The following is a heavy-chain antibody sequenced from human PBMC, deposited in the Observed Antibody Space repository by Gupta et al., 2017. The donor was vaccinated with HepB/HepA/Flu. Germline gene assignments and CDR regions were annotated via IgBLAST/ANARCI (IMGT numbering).Heavy chain of an antibody. D-gene: IGHD4-17*01. V-gene: IGHV3-48*02. J-gene: IGHJ3*02. Sequence: EVQVVESGGGFVQRGGPLRLSGAASGFTLTSSSINWVRQAPGKGLEWVSFISGSGSTIHYADAVKGRFTISRDSANNSLYLQMNNLRDEDTAVYYCASNGTTVTAARFPAFDIWGQGTMVTVSS. CDR3: ASNGTTVTAARFPAFDI. CDR1: GFTLTSSS. CDR2: ISGSGSTI.